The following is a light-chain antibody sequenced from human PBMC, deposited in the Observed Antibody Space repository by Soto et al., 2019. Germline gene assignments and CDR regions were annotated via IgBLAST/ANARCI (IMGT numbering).Light chain of an antibody. CDR1: QSSDIN. V-gene: IGKV1-5*03. Sequence: DIQMTQSPSTPSASVGDRVTITCRASQSSDINLAWYQQKAGKAPNLLIYKASSLESGVPSRFSGSGSGTEFTLTISSLQPDDFATYYCQQYQHKSYPYTFGQGTKLEIK. J-gene: IGKJ2*01. CDR2: KAS. CDR3: QQYQHKSYPYT.